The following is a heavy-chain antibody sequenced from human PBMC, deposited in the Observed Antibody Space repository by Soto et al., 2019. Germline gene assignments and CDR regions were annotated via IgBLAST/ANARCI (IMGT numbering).Heavy chain of an antibody. CDR1: GFTFSSYA. CDR2: ISGSGGST. Sequence: GGSLRLSCAASGFTFSSYAMSWVRQAPGKGLEWVSAISGSGGSTYYADSVKGRFTIYRDNSKNTLYLQMNSLRAEDTAVYYCAKDHPRYCSSTSCYYPFDYWGQGTLVTVSS. V-gene: IGHV3-23*01. CDR3: AKDHPRYCSSTSCYYPFDY. J-gene: IGHJ4*02. D-gene: IGHD2-2*01.